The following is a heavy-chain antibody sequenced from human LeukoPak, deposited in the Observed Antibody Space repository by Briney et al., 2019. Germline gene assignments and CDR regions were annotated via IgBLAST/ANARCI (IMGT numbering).Heavy chain of an antibody. CDR2: ISSSSSYI. J-gene: IGHJ6*03. V-gene: IGHV3-21*01. CDR3: AKDTRLALNHYYYYYYMDV. Sequence: GGSLRLSCAASGFTFSSYSMNWVRQAPGKGLEWVSSISSSSSYIYYADSVKGRFTISRDNAKNSLYLQMNSLRAEDTAVYYCAKDTRLALNHYYYYYYMDVWGKGTTVTISS. D-gene: IGHD3-9*01. CDR1: GFTFSSYS.